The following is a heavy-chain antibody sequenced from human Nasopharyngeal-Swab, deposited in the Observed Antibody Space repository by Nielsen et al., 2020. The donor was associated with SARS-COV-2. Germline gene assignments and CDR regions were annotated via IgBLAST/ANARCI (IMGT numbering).Heavy chain of an antibody. CDR2: IYSRGET. CDR3: ARMDFIASRDY. Sequence: GGSLRLSCEVSGFSVSYNYMSWVRQAPGKGLEWVAVIYSRGETHYTDSVRGRFTISRDNSKNMVNLQLNSLRAEDTAVYYCARMDFIASRDYWGQGTLVTVFS. J-gene: IGHJ4*02. V-gene: IGHV3-53*01. D-gene: IGHD6-13*01. CDR1: GFSVSYNY.